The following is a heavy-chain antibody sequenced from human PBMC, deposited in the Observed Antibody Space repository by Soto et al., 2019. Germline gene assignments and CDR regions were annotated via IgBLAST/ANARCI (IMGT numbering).Heavy chain of an antibody. V-gene: IGHV3-23*01. CDR3: AKERATTTAFDY. Sequence: PGGSLRLSCAASGFTFSRDGMSWVRQAPGKGLEWVSLITDNGGSTYYADSVKGRFTISRDNTKNTLFLQMNSLRAEDTAVYYCAKERATTTAFDYWGQRALVTVYS. CDR1: GFTFSRDG. CDR2: ITDNGGST. J-gene: IGHJ4*02. D-gene: IGHD4-17*01.